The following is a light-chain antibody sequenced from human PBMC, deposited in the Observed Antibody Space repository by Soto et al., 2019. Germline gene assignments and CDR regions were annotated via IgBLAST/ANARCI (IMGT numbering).Light chain of an antibody. V-gene: IGKV1-39*01. CDR2: AAS. J-gene: IGKJ4*01. CDR1: QSISTY. Sequence: DIQMTQSPSSLSASVGDRVTIACRASQSISTYLNWYQQKPGKAPKLLISAASSLQSGVPSRFSGSASGTDFTLTISSLQPEDFATYYCQQSYNSPVTFGGGTKVGIK. CDR3: QQSYNSPVT.